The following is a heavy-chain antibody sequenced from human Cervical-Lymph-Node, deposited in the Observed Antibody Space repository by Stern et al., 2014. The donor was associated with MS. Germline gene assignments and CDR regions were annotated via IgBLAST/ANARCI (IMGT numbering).Heavy chain of an antibody. CDR1: GGPFSNLV. CDR2: TIPIFGKA. Sequence: VQLVQSGAEVKKPGSSVTVSCKASGGPFSNLVISWVRQAPGQGLEWMGGTIPIFGKAIYAQKFRGRITITADESTRAVSLELSSLTSEDTAVYYCARGVYNTSSYNYWGQGTLVTVSA. V-gene: IGHV1-69*01. CDR3: ARGVYNTSSYNY. D-gene: IGHD6-6*01. J-gene: IGHJ4*02.